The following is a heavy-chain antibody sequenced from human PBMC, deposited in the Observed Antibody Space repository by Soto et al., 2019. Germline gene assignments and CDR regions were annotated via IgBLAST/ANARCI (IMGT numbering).Heavy chain of an antibody. Sequence: PSETLSLTCTVAGGAISGDYWSWIRQPPGKGLGWIGYIYYSGNTNYNPSLKSRVTISVDTSKNQFSLKLSSVTAADTAVYYCGRHGMDYYDSSGYYYSPYYFDYWGQGTLVTVS. J-gene: IGHJ4*02. V-gene: IGHV4-59*01. CDR3: GRHGMDYYDSSGYYYSPYYFDY. CDR1: GGAISGDY. CDR2: IYYSGNT. D-gene: IGHD3-22*01.